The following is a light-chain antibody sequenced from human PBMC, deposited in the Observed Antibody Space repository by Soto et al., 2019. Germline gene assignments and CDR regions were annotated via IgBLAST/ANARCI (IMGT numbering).Light chain of an antibody. J-gene: IGLJ2*01. Sequence: QSVLTQPPSVSGAPGERVTISCTGSSSDIGAGYRVRWYQQVPGTAPKLLIYDNTNRPSGVPARFSGSKSGTSASLAISGLQAEDEADYYCSSYTTIKTVVFGGGTKLTVL. CDR2: DNT. V-gene: IGLV1-40*01. CDR3: SSYTTIKTVV. CDR1: SSDIGAGYR.